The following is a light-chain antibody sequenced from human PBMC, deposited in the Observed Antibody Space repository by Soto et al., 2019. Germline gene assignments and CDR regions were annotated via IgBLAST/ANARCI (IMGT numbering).Light chain of an antibody. CDR1: SSDVGSYKY. CDR2: EVT. Sequence: QSVLTQPASVSGSPGQSITISCTGTSSDVGSYKYVSWYQQHPGKAPKLMIYEVTNRPSGVSNRFSGSKSGNTASLTISGLQADDEADYYCSSYTSYSTVVFGGGTKIPVL. J-gene: IGLJ3*02. V-gene: IGLV2-14*01. CDR3: SSYTSYSTVV.